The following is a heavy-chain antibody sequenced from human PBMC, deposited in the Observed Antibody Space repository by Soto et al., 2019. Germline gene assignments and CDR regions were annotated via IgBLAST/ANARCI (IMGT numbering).Heavy chain of an antibody. CDR2: VHYSGTT. J-gene: IGHJ3*02. V-gene: IGHV4-31*03. CDR1: GGSISSGGYY. D-gene: IGHD2-2*01. Sequence: QVQVQESGPGLVKPSQTLTLTCTVSGGSISSGGYYWTWIRQHPGKGLEWLGNVHYSGTTYYNPSLKSRVTISVDTSKNHFSLKLSSVTAADTAVYYCARDRKTWCSGNTCYEQDAFAIWGQGTMVTVSS. CDR3: ARDRKTWCSGNTCYEQDAFAI.